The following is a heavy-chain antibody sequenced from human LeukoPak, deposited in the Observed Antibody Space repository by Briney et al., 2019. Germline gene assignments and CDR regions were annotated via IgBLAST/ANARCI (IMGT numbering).Heavy chain of an antibody. D-gene: IGHD1-26*01. CDR2: ISYDGSNK. Sequence: GGSLRLSCAASGFTFSGYAVHWVRQAPGKGLEWATVISYDGSNKYYADSVKGRFTISRDNSKNTLYLQMNSLRAEDTAVYYCARDRGSWVFDYWGQGTLVTVSS. J-gene: IGHJ4*02. CDR3: ARDRGSWVFDY. CDR1: GFTFSGYA. V-gene: IGHV3-30-3*01.